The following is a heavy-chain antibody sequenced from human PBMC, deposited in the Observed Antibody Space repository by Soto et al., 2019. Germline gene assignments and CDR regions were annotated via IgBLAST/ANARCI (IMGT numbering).Heavy chain of an antibody. D-gene: IGHD6-13*01. CDR2: ISGSGGST. Sequence: PGGSLRLSCAASGFTFSSYAMSWVRQAPGKGLEWVSAISGSGGSTYYADSVKGRFTTSRDNSKNTLYLQMNSLRAEDTAVYYCAKYFRQQLVERPPGDGMDVWGQGTTVTVSS. CDR1: GFTFSSYA. V-gene: IGHV3-23*01. CDR3: AKYFRQQLVERPPGDGMDV. J-gene: IGHJ6*02.